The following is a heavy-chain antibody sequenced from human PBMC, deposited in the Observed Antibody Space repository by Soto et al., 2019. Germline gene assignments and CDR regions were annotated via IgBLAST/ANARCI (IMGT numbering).Heavy chain of an antibody. CDR3: ARWRYSSGWYAFDY. Sequence: PGGSLRLSCAASGFTFSSYGMHWVRQAPGKGLEWVAVIWYDGSNKYYADSVKGRFTISRDNSKNTLYLQMNSLRAEDTAVYYCARWRYSSGWYAFDYWGQGTLVTVSS. CDR2: IWYDGSNK. D-gene: IGHD6-19*01. J-gene: IGHJ4*02. CDR1: GFTFSSYG. V-gene: IGHV3-33*01.